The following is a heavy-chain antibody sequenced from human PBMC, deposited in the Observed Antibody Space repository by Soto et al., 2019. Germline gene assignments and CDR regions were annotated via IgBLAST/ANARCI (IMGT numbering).Heavy chain of an antibody. CDR3: ARSYGSGGFQDY. Sequence: GGALRLSCAASGFTFSCYSMNWVRQAPGKGLEWVSSISSSSSYIYYADSVKGRFTISRDNAKNSLYLQMNSLRAEDTAVYYCARSYGSGGFQDYWGQGTLVTVSS. CDR1: GFTFSCYS. D-gene: IGHD3-10*01. V-gene: IGHV3-21*01. CDR2: ISSSSSYI. J-gene: IGHJ4*02.